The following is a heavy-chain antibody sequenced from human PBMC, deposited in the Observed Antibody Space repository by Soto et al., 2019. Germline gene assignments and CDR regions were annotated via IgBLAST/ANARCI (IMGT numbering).Heavy chain of an antibody. V-gene: IGHV1-69*01. Sequence: QVQLVQSGAEVKKPGSSVKVSCKASGGTFSSYAISWVRQAPGQGLEWMGGIIPIAGTANYAQKFQGRVTIAADESTSTAYMGLRSLRSEDTAVYYCARSQGSSTSLELYYYYEYGMDVWGQGTTVTVSS. CDR3: ARSQGSSTSLELYYYYEYGMDV. CDR2: IIPIAGTA. CDR1: GGTFSSYA. D-gene: IGHD2-2*01. J-gene: IGHJ6*02.